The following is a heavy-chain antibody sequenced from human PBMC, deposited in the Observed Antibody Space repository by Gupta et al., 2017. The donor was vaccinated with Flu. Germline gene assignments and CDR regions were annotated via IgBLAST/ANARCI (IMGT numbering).Heavy chain of an antibody. CDR1: GGTFSNNA. D-gene: IGHD3-16*01. V-gene: IGHV1-69*01. J-gene: IGHJ4*02. CDR2: MIPVHGTP. CDR3: VSVLGLKPSGVFEN. Sequence: QVQLVQSGAEVKKPGSSVKVSCRASGGTFSNNAINWVRQAPGQGLEWMGGMIPVHGTPFYAQRFQNRLTITADPSRSTAYMELRGLTSEDTGVYHCVSVLGLKPSGVFENWGQGSLVTVSS.